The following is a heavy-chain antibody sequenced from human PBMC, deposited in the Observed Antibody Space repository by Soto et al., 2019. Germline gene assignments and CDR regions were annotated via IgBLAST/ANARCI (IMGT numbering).Heavy chain of an antibody. J-gene: IGHJ1*01. V-gene: IGHV1-69*14. CDR3: ACRGERDYYDTGGYG. D-gene: IGHD3-22*01. CDR1: GGTFSNYA. Sequence: QVQLVQSGAEVKKPGSSVKVSCKASGGTFSNYALSWVRQAPGQGLEWMGDIIPIFGTTNNAQKFQGRVTIPADKDTSTTGMELRSLRCEDTADYYSACRGERDYYDTGGYGWGQGTLVTVSS. CDR2: IIPIFGTT.